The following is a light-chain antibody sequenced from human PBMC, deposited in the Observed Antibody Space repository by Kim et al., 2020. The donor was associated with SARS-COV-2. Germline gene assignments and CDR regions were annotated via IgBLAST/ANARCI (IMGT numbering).Light chain of an antibody. CDR3: LQYKNWPPYT. V-gene: IGKV3-15*01. J-gene: IGKJ2*01. CDR1: QSISSN. Sequence: VSPEERATLSCRASQSISSNLAWYQQKPGQTPRLLIYGASTRATGIPARFSGSGSGTEFALTISSLQSEDFAVYYCLQYKNWPPYTFGQGTKLEIK. CDR2: GAS.